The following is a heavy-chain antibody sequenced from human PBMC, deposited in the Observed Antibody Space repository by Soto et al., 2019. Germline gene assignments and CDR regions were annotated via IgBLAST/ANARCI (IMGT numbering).Heavy chain of an antibody. Sequence: SETLSLTCSVSGVSISSSSYYWGWIRQPPGKGLEWIGSIYYSGNTYYNPSLKSRITISVDTSKNHFSLKLISLTAADTAVYYCARGAVNYFDYWGQGTLVTVSS. CDR3: ARGAVNYFDY. CDR2: IYYSGNT. V-gene: IGHV4-39*02. D-gene: IGHD6-19*01. CDR1: GVSISSSSYY. J-gene: IGHJ4*02.